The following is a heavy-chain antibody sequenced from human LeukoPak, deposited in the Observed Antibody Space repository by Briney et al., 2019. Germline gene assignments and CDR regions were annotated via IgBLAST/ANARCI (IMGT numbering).Heavy chain of an antibody. Sequence: ASVKVSCKASGYTFTSYAMHWVRQAPGQRLEWMGWINAGNGNTKYSQKFQGRVTITRDTSASTAYMELSSLRSEDTAVYYCARDRDPLLPSGSYYQRGTRPTLNYWGQGTLVTVSS. CDR3: ARDRDPLLPSGSYYQRGTRPTLNY. CDR2: INAGNGNT. CDR1: GYTFTSYA. V-gene: IGHV1-3*01. J-gene: IGHJ4*02. D-gene: IGHD1-26*01.